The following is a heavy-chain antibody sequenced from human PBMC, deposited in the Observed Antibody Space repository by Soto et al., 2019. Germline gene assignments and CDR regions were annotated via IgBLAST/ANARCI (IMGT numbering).Heavy chain of an antibody. D-gene: IGHD2-2*01. CDR2: ISGSGGST. V-gene: IGHV3-23*01. Sequence: GGSLRLSCAASGFTFSSYAMSWVRQAPGKGLEWVSAISGSGGSTYYADSVKGRFTISRDNSKNTLYLQMNSLRAEDTAVYYCAKYRGYCSSTSCKRNRHHYYYYYGMDVWGQGTTVTVSS. CDR3: AKYRGYCSSTSCKRNRHHYYYYYGMDV. CDR1: GFTFSSYA. J-gene: IGHJ6*02.